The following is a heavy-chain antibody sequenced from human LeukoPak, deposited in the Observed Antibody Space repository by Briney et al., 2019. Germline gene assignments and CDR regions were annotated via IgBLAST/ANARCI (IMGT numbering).Heavy chain of an antibody. D-gene: IGHD3-22*01. CDR1: GGSISSYY. V-gene: IGHV4-59*01. J-gene: IGHJ4*02. Sequence: SETLSLTCTVSGGSISSYYWSWIRQPPGKGLEWIGYIYYSGGTNYNPSLKSRVTISVDTSKNQFSLKLSSVTAADTAVYYCARYYYDSSGYYPTYYFDYWGQGTLVTVSS. CDR3: ARYYYDSSGYYPTYYFDY. CDR2: IYYSGGT.